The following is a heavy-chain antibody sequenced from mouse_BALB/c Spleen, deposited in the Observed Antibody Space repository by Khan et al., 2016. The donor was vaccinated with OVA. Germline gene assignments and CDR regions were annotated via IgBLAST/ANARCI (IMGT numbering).Heavy chain of an antibody. CDR1: GFTFTDYA. V-gene: IGHV1S137*01. CDR3: TGPAYDGNYDY. Sequence: QVQLKQSGPELVKPGVSVKISCKGSGFTFTDYAMYWVKQSHAKSLEWIGLISTYYGSTNYNQKFKGKVTMTVDKSSSAAYMQLARLTSEDSAIYYCTGPAYDGNYDYWGQGTTLTVSS. CDR2: ISTYYGST. D-gene: IGHD2-3*01. J-gene: IGHJ2*01.